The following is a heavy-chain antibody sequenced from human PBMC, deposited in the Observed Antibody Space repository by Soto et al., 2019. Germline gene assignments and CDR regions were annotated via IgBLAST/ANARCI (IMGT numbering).Heavy chain of an antibody. Sequence: SETLSLTCAVYGGSFSGYYWSWIRQPPGKGLEWIGEINHSGSTNYNPSLKSRVTISVDTSKNQFSLKLSSVTAADTAVYYCARDPDYYGSGSYYGRVPYYGMDVWGQGTTVTVSS. V-gene: IGHV4-34*01. D-gene: IGHD3-10*01. J-gene: IGHJ6*02. CDR2: INHSGST. CDR1: GGSFSGYY. CDR3: ARDPDYYGSGSYYGRVPYYGMDV.